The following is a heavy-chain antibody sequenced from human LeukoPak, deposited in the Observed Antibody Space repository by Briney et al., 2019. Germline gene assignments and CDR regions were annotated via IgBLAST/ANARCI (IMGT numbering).Heavy chain of an antibody. V-gene: IGHV3-74*01. J-gene: IGHJ4*02. CDR1: GFTFSSYW. D-gene: IGHD2-2*01. CDR2: IKSDGSST. CDR3: SQPGDY. Sequence: GGSLRLSCAASGFTFSSYWMHWVRQVPGKGLVWVSRIKSDGSSTTYADSVKGRFTISRDNAKNTLYLQMNSLRAEDTAVYYCSQPGDYWGQGTLVTVSS.